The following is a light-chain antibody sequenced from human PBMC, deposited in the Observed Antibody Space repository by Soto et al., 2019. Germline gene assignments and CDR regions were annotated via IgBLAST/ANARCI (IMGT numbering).Light chain of an antibody. J-gene: IGLJ1*01. CDR3: TSFAPGRIYV. CDR2: EVT. CDR1: SSDIGGYND. Sequence: QSALTQPASASGSPGQSITISCTGTSSDIGGYNDVSWYQQHPGKAPQVMIFEVTYRPYGLSYRFSGSKSGNTASLTISGLQAEDEGDYYCTSFAPGRIYVFGSGTKVTV. V-gene: IGLV2-14*01.